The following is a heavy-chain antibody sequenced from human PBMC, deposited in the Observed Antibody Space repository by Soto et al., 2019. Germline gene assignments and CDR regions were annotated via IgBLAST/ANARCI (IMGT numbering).Heavy chain of an antibody. Sequence: EVQLLESGGGLVQPGGSLRLSCAASGFTFSSYAMSWVRQAPGKGLEWVSAISGSGGSTYYADSVKGRFTISRDNSKNTLYRQMNSLRAEDTAVYYCAKGVGGYCSGGSCHFDYWGQGTLVTVSS. CDR3: AKGVGGYCSGGSCHFDY. V-gene: IGHV3-23*01. J-gene: IGHJ4*02. CDR2: ISGSGGST. CDR1: GFTFSSYA. D-gene: IGHD2-15*01.